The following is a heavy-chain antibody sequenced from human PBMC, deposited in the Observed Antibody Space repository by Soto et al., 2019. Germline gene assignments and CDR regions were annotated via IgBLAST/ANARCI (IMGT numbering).Heavy chain of an antibody. V-gene: IGHV3-21*01. CDR2: ISSSSSYI. CDR1: GFTFSSYS. Sequence: GGSLRLSCAASGFTFSSYSMNWVRQAPGKGLEWVSSISSSSSYIYYADSVKGRFTISRDNAKNSLYLQMNSLRAEDTAVYYCARGGSGSYYIPTLNWFDPWGQGTLVTVYS. D-gene: IGHD3-10*01. CDR3: ARGGSGSYYIPTLNWFDP. J-gene: IGHJ5*02.